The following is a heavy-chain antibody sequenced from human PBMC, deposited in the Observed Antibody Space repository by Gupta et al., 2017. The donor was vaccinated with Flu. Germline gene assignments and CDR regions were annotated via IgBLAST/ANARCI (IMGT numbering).Heavy chain of an antibody. D-gene: IGHD3-3*01. J-gene: IGHJ5*02. Sequence: GGLGRQAPGKGLEWIGRVYYSGSTDYNSSLNSRATISVDTAKNQFSLRLTSVTAADSAMYFCAARAPTKNYDFWSGWFDPWGPGTLVSVSS. CDR2: VYYSGST. CDR3: AARAPTKNYDFWSGWFDP. V-gene: IGHV4-39*01.